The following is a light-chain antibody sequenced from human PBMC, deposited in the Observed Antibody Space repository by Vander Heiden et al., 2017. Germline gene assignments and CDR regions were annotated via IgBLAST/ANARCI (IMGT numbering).Light chain of an antibody. CDR1: SRYVGSYNL. CDR2: EGS. CDR3: CSYATSSTYV. V-gene: IGLV2-23*01. J-gene: IGLJ1*01. Sequence: QSALTPPSPRSGSPGQSTSFLRTWTSRYVGSYNLVSWYQQHPGKAPKLMIYEGSKRPSGVSNRFSGSKSGNTASLTISGLQAEDEADYYCCSYATSSTYVFGTGTKVTVL.